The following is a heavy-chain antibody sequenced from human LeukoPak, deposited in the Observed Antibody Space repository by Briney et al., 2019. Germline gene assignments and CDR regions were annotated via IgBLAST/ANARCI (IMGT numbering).Heavy chain of an antibody. J-gene: IGHJ6*03. CDR3: AKASGIANLYDRVGYYYYYMDV. Sequence: QPGGSLRLSCAASGFTFDDYAMHWVRQAPGKGLEWVSGISWNSGSIGYADSVKGRFTISRDNAKNSLYLQMNSLRAEDTAMYYCAKASGIANLYDRVGYYYYYMDVWGKGTTVTVSS. CDR2: ISWNSGSI. CDR1: GFTFDDYA. V-gene: IGHV3-9*01. D-gene: IGHD3-22*01.